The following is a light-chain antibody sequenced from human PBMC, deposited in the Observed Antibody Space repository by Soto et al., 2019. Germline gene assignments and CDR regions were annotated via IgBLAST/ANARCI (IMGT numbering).Light chain of an antibody. Sequence: QSALTQPASVSGTPGQSITISCTGTSRDIGIYNYVSWYQHHPDKAPKLLLYEVSNRPSGVSDRFSGSKSGNTASLTISGLQPEDDADYYCSSLTIVSTLVFGGGTKLTVL. CDR2: EVS. V-gene: IGLV2-14*01. CDR3: SSLTIVSTLV. CDR1: SRDIGIYNY. J-gene: IGLJ3*02.